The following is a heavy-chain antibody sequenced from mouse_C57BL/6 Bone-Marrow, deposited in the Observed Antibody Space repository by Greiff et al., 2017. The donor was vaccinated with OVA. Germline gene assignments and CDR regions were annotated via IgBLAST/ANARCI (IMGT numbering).Heavy chain of an antibody. J-gene: IGHJ3*01. Sequence: QVQLQQSGAELVRPGTSVKLSCKASGYTFTSYWMHWVKQRPGQGLEWIGVIDPSDSYTNYNQKFKGKATLTVDTSSSTAYMQLSSLTSEDSAVYYCARSYGYDAAYWGQGTLVTVSA. CDR3: ARSYGYDAAY. CDR1: GYTFTSYW. V-gene: IGHV1-59*01. CDR2: IDPSDSYT. D-gene: IGHD2-2*01.